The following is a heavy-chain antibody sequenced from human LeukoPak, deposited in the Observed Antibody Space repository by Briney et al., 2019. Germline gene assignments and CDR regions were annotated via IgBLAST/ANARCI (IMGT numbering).Heavy chain of an antibody. Sequence: SXXXXXXXAXSWVRQAPGXGLXXVSAISGSGGSTYYADSVKXRFTISRDNSKNTLYLQMNRLRAKDTAVYYWXXXXXXXXXXXXXXXXXXVWGKGTXXTISS. CDR2: ISGSGGST. CDR1: XXXXXXXA. V-gene: IGHV3-23*01. CDR3: XXXXXXXXXXXXXXXXXXV. J-gene: IGHJ6*04.